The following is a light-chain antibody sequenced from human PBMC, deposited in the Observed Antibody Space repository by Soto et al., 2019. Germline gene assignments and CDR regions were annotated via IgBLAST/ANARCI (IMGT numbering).Light chain of an antibody. J-gene: IGKJ2*01. CDR3: QQYNSYSSYT. CDR1: QSISSW. V-gene: IGKV1-5*03. CDR2: KAS. Sequence: DIQMTQSPSTLSPSVGDRVTITCRASQSISSWLAWYQQKPGKAPKLLIYKASSLESGVPSRFSGSGSGTEFTLTISSLQPDDFATYYCQQYNSYSSYTFGQGTKLEIK.